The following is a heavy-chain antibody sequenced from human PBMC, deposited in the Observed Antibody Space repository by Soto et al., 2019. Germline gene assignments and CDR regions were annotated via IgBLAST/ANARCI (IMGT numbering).Heavy chain of an antibody. CDR1: GGSISSSNW. J-gene: IGHJ3*02. CDR2: IYHSGST. Sequence: PSETLSLTCAVSGGSISSSNWWSWVRQPPGKGLEWIGEIYHSGSTNYNPSLKSRVTISVDKSKNQFSLKLSSVTAADTAVYYCARVKYCSSTSCSMEAFDIWGQGTMVTVSS. D-gene: IGHD2-2*01. V-gene: IGHV4-4*02. CDR3: ARVKYCSSTSCSMEAFDI.